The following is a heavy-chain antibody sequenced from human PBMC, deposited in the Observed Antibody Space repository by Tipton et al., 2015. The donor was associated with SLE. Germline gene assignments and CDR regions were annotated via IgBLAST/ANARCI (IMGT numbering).Heavy chain of an antibody. Sequence: SLRLSCAASGFTFSSYSMNWVRQAPGKGLEWVSSISSSSSYIYYADSVKGRFTISRDNAKNSLYLQMNSLRVEDTGLYYCAKDGSYGSGSHRALDYWGQGTLVTVSS. CDR2: ISSSSSYI. J-gene: IGHJ4*02. CDR1: GFTFSSYS. CDR3: AKDGSYGSGSHRALDY. V-gene: IGHV3-21*04. D-gene: IGHD3-10*01.